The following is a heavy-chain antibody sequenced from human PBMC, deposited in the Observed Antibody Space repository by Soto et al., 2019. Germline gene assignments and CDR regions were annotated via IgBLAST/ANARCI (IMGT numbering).Heavy chain of an antibody. CDR2: IYSSGSA. CDR1: RASIYTYS. D-gene: IGHD1-26*01. CDR3: ANIVGANDY. J-gene: IGHJ4*02. Sequence: PSETLSLTCTVSRASIYTYSWTWIRQPAGKGLQWIGHIYSSGSANYSPSLKSRVSMSVDSSKNQISLKLSSVTAAATAVYYCANIVGANDYWGQGTLVTVSS. V-gene: IGHV4-4*07.